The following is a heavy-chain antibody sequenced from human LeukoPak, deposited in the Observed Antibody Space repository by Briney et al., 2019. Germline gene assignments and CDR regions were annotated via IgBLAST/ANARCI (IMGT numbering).Heavy chain of an antibody. CDR2: INTNTGGT. D-gene: IGHD3-22*01. V-gene: IGHV1-2*02. J-gene: IGHJ4*02. CDR1: GYTFTDYS. CDR3: ARNTYYYDNSAGTFDF. Sequence: ASVKVSCKASGYTFTDYSIHWVRQAPGQGLVWMGRINTNTGGTNYAQKFQGRVTMTRDTSISTAYMELSRLTSDDTAVFYCARNTYYYDNSAGTFDFWGQGTLVTASS.